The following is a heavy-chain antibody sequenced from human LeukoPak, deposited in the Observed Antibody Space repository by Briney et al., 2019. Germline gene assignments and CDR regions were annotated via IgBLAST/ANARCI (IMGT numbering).Heavy chain of an antibody. CDR3: GGVVVPAAGRYYFDF. J-gene: IGHJ4*02. D-gene: IGHD2-2*01. Sequence: GESLKISCKGSGYSFTSYWIGWVRQMPGKGLECMGIIYPGDSDTRYSPSFQGQVTISADKSISTAYLQWSSLKASDTAMYYCGGVVVPAAGRYYFDFWGQGPLVTVSS. CDR1: GYSFTSYW. V-gene: IGHV5-51*01. CDR2: IYPGDSDT.